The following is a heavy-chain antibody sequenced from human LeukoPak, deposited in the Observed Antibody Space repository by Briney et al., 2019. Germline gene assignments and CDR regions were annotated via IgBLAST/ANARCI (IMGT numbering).Heavy chain of an antibody. J-gene: IGHJ4*02. V-gene: IGHV3-23*01. CDR3: AKDWGMGDQLLRIDY. D-gene: IGHD2-2*01. CDR2: ISGSGVST. CDR1: GFTFSTYA. Sequence: GGTLRLSCTASGFTFSTYAMNWVRHAPAKGLEWVSGISGSGVSTYYADSVKGRFTISRDNSNNTLYLQMSSLGAEDTAVYYCAKDWGMGDQLLRIDYWGQGTLVTVSS.